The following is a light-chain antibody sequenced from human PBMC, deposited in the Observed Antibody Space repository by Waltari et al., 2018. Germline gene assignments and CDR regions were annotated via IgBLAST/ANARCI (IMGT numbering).Light chain of an antibody. CDR3: SSYTSSSTLYVV. Sequence: QSALTQPASVSGSPGQSITISCTGTSSDVGGYNHVSWYQQHPGKAPKLMIYEVSNRPSGVSNRFTGSKSGNTASPTISGRQAEDEADYYCSSYTSSSTLYVVFVGGTKLTVL. V-gene: IGLV2-14*01. CDR1: SSDVGGYNH. CDR2: EVS. J-gene: IGLJ2*01.